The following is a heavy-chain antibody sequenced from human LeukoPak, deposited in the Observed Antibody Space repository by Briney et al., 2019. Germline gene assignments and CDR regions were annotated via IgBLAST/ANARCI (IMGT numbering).Heavy chain of an antibody. J-gene: IGHJ4*02. Sequence: GGSLTLSCAASGFSVSNHYTSWVRQAPGKGLEWVSTIRSNGDTAYNADSVRGRFAISRDNSKNALFLQMNSLRVEDTAIYYCAKGQELDDGVFDSWGQGTLVTVSS. CDR3: AKGQELDDGVFDS. CDR1: GFSVSNHY. CDR2: IRSNGDTA. D-gene: IGHD1-1*01. V-gene: IGHV3-23*01.